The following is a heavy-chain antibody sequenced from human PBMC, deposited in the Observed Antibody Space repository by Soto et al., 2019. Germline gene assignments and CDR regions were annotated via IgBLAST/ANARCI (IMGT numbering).Heavy chain of an antibody. CDR1: GFTFSSYS. CDR3: ARDYGYCSGGSCYPSCLDY. V-gene: IGHV3-21*01. D-gene: IGHD2-15*01. CDR2: ISSSSSYI. Sequence: PGGSLRLSCAASGFTFSSYSMNWVRQAPGKGLEWVSSISSSSSYIYYADSVKGRFTISRDNAKNSLYLQMNSLRAEDTAVYYCARDYGYCSGGSCYPSCLDYWGQGTLVTVSS. J-gene: IGHJ4*02.